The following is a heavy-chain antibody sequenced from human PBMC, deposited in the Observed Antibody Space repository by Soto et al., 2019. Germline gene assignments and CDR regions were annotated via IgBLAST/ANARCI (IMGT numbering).Heavy chain of an antibody. Sequence: SVKVACKVSGYTLTELSMHWVRQAPGKGFEWMGGLDPEDGETIYAQKFQGRVIMTEDTFTDTAYMELSSLRSEDTAVYYCASAAVTGTAGLDFWGQGTQVTVSS. J-gene: IGHJ4*02. D-gene: IGHD6-13*01. CDR3: ASAAVTGTAGLDF. CDR2: LDPEDGET. V-gene: IGHV1-24*01. CDR1: GYTLTELS.